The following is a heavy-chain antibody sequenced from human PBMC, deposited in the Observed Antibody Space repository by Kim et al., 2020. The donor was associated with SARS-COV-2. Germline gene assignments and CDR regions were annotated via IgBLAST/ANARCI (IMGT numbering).Heavy chain of an antibody. D-gene: IGHD6-6*01. V-gene: IGHV3-53*01. CDR3: AREQYSSSSTNWFDP. Sequence: SVQGRFTISRDNSKNTLYLQMNTLRAEDTAVYYCAREQYSSSSTNWFDPWGQGTLVTVSS. J-gene: IGHJ5*02.